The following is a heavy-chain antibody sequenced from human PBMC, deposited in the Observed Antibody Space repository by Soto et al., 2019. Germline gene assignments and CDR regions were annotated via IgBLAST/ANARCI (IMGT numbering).Heavy chain of an antibody. CDR1: GYTFASFG. D-gene: IGHD1-1*01. V-gene: IGHV1-18*01. J-gene: IGHJ4*02. CDR3: ARGRYGDY. Sequence: QVHLVQPGAEVKKPGASVKVSCKASGYTFASFGTTWVRQAPGQGLEWMGWISAHNGNTDYAQKLQGRVIVTRDTSTSTAYMELRSLISDDTAVYYCARGRYGDYWGQGALVTVSS. CDR2: ISAHNGNT.